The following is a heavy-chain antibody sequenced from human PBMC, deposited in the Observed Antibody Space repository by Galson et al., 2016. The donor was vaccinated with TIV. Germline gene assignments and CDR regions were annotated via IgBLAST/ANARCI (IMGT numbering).Heavy chain of an antibody. Sequence: SLRLSCAASGFTFGSYGMHWVRQAPGEGLQWVSAISGGGGNTYYADSVKGRFTISRDNSKNTLYLQMNSLRADDTAVYYCAKDFRPWGDYYTIESWGQGTMVTVSS. D-gene: IGHD4-17*01. CDR1: GFTFGSYG. CDR2: ISGGGGNT. J-gene: IGHJ3*01. CDR3: AKDFRPWGDYYTIES. V-gene: IGHV3-23*01.